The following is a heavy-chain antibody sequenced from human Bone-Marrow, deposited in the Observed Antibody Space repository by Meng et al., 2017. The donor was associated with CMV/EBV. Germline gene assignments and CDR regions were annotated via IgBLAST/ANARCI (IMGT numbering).Heavy chain of an antibody. CDR3: AREVSSSYNWFDP. Sequence: GSLRLSCAVYGGSFSGYYWSWIRQPPGKGLEWIGEINHSGSTNYNPSLKSRVTISVDTSKNQFSLKLSSVTAADTAVYYCAREVSSSYNWFDPWGQGTRVTVSS. J-gene: IGHJ5*02. CDR1: GGSFSGYY. V-gene: IGHV4-34*01. D-gene: IGHD6-6*01. CDR2: INHSGST.